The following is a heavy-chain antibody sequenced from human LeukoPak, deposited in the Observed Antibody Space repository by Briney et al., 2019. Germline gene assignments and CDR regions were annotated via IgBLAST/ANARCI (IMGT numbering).Heavy chain of an antibody. V-gene: IGHV4-39*01. CDR3: ARQTGVGLFILP. D-gene: IGHD3-3*01. CDR2: IYYTGNT. CDR1: GDSISTSYSC. Sequence: SETLSLTCTVSGDSISTSYSCWGWIRRPPGRGLEWVGSIYYTGNTYSNSSLKSRVSMFVDTSKNQFSLILTSVTAADTAVYYCARQTGVGLFILPGGQGTLVTVSS. J-gene: IGHJ4*02.